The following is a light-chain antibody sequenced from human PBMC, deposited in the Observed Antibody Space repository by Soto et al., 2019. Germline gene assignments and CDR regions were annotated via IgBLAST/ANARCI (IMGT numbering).Light chain of an antibody. V-gene: IGKV3-20*01. CDR1: QSVTSSF. CDR2: TAS. Sequence: EIVLTQSPATLSLSPGERATLSCTASQSVTSSFLAWYQRKPGQAPRLLIHTASTRATDIPDRFSGSGSGRNFSLTISRRQPADVAAYYYQQYGGSSLFTFGPGTRVDI. J-gene: IGKJ3*01. CDR3: QQYGGSSLFT.